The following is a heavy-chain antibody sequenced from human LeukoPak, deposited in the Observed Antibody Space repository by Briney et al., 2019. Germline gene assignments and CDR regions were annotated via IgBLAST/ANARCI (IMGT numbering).Heavy chain of an antibody. CDR1: GFTVSSNY. CDR3: ARSSGYYYYYMDV. D-gene: IGHD3-10*01. J-gene: IGHJ6*03. CDR2: IYSDGTT. V-gene: IGHV3-53*01. Sequence: PGGSLRLSCTVSGFTVSSNYMTWVRQAPGKGLEWVSVIYSDGTTYNADSVKGRFTISRDNVKNSLYLQMNSLRVEDTAVYYCARSSGYYYYYMDVWGKGTTVTVSS.